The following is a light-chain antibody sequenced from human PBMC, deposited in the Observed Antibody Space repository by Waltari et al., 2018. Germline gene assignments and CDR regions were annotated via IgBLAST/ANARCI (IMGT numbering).Light chain of an antibody. CDR1: SSDVGGYDF. Sequence: QSALTQPASVSGSPGPSVTISCPGSSSDVGGYDFVSWYQHLPGKAPKLMIYDVSNRPSGVSDRFSGSKSGNTASLTISGLQTEDEADYYCGTWDTSLSAVVFGGGTKVTVL. CDR3: GTWDTSLSAVV. CDR2: DVS. V-gene: IGLV2-14*03. J-gene: IGLJ3*02.